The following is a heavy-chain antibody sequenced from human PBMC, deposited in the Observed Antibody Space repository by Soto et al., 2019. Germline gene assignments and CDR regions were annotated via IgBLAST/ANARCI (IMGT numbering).Heavy chain of an antibody. D-gene: IGHD3-9*01. CDR1: GFTFSSYA. J-gene: IGHJ6*02. CDR3: ASSYYDILTGYYSNYYYGMDV. CDR2: ISSNGGST. Sequence: GGSLRLSCAASGFTFSSYAMHWVRQDPGKGLEYVSAISSNGGSTYYANSVKGRFTISRDNSKNTLYLQMGSLRAEDMAVYYCASSYYDILTGYYSNYYYGMDVWGQGTTVTVSS. V-gene: IGHV3-64*01.